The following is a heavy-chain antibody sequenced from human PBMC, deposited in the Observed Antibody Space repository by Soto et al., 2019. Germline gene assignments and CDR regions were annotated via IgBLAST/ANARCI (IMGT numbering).Heavy chain of an antibody. CDR2: IYTGGTT. D-gene: IGHD4-4*01. CDR1: GFIVSTNY. CDR3: ARDYVDYSCNRAAFDV. J-gene: IGHJ3*01. Sequence: EVQLVESGGGLIQPGGSLRLSCAASGFIVSTNYMNWVRQAPGKGLEWVSIIYTGGTTYYPDSVKGRFTISRDSSKNTLYLQMNSLRAEDTAVYYCARDYVDYSCNRAAFDVWGQGTMVTVSS. V-gene: IGHV3-53*01.